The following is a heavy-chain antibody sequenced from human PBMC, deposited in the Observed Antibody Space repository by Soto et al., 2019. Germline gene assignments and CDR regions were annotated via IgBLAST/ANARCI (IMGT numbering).Heavy chain of an antibody. V-gene: IGHV3-30*18. CDR2: ISYDGSNK. CDR3: AKDATHCSGGRCYWAFDP. CDR1: AFTFSSYG. D-gene: IGHD2-15*01. Sequence: QVQLVESGGGVVQAGWSLRLSCAASAFTFSSYGMHWVRQAPGKGLEWVAVISYDGSNKYYADSVKGRFTISRDNSKNTLFLQMNSLRTEDTAEYYCAKDATHCSGGRCYWAFDPCGQGTLVIVSS. J-gene: IGHJ5*02.